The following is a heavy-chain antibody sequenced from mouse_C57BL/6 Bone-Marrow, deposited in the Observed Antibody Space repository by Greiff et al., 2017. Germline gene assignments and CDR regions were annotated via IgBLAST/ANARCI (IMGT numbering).Heavy chain of an antibody. CDR1: GFTFSSYG. CDR2: ISSGGSYT. V-gene: IGHV5-6*02. Sequence: VMLVASGGDLVKPGGSLKLSCAASGFTFSSYGMSWVRQTPDKRLEWVATISSGGSYTYYPDSVKGRFTISRDNAKNTLYLQMSSLKSEDTAMYYCARRGFPDYWGQGTTLTVSS. J-gene: IGHJ2*01. CDR3: ARRGFPDY.